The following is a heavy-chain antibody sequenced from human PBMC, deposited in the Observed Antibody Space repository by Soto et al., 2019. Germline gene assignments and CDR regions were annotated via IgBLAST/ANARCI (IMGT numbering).Heavy chain of an antibody. CDR3: TTEGVDDFSGGV. V-gene: IGHV3-15*01. CDR2: IKSKTDGGTT. J-gene: IGHJ6*04. Sequence: EVPLVESGGGLVKPGGSLRLSCAASGFTFSNAWMSWVRQAPGKGLEWGGRIKSKTDGGTTDYAAPVKGRFTISRDDSKNTLYLQMNSLKTEDTAVYYCTTEGVDDFSGGVWGEGTTVTVAS. D-gene: IGHD3-3*01. CDR1: GFTFSNAW.